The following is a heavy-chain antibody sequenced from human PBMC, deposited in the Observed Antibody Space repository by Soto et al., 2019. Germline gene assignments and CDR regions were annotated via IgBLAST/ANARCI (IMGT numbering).Heavy chain of an antibody. CDR3: VRFFDYYWMDV. CDR2: LAYDGSEK. Sequence: QVQLVESGGGVVQPGGSLRLSCAGSGFTFSNSGMHWVRQAPGKGLEWVAGLAYDGSEKYYADSVKGRFTISRDNSKNTLYLQMNSLRVEDTAVYYCVRFFDYYWMDVWGQGTTVTVSS. J-gene: IGHJ6*02. D-gene: IGHD3-3*01. V-gene: IGHV3-30*03. CDR1: GFTFSNSG.